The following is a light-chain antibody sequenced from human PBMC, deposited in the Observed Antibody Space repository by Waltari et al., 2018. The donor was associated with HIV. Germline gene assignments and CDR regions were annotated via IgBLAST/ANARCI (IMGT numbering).Light chain of an antibody. CDR2: SNN. J-gene: IGLJ3*02. CDR1: SSNIGRNT. Sequence: QSVLTQPPSASGTPGQRVTISCSGSSSNIGRNTVNWFQQPPGTAPKLRILSNNQRPSGVPDRLSGSKSDTSASLAISGLQSEDEADYYCAAWDDSLSAWVFGGGTKLAVL. V-gene: IGLV1-44*01. CDR3: AAWDDSLSAWV.